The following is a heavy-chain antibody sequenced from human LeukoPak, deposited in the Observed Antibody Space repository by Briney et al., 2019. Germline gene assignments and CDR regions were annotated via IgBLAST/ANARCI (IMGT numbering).Heavy chain of an antibody. CDR2: IRSKPYGGTT. V-gene: IGHV3-49*04. CDR1: GFTFGDYV. Sequence: GGSLRLSCTASGFTFGDYVMSWVRQAPGKGLEWVGLIRSKPYGGTTEYAASVKGRFIISRDDSKTIAYPQMNSLKSEDTAVYYCTTGSATGTGSGYWGQGTLVTVSS. D-gene: IGHD6-13*01. CDR3: TTGSATGTGSGY. J-gene: IGHJ4*02.